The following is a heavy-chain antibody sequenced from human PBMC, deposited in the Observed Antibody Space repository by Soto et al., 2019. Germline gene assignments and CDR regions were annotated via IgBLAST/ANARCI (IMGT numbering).Heavy chain of an antibody. CDR2: IDTSDSYT. J-gene: IGHJ6*02. V-gene: IGHV5-10-1*01. Sequence: PGESLKISCKGSGYSFTLYWISWVRQMPGKGLEWLGRIDTSDSYTNYSPSFEGHVTISVDKSTSTAFLQWSSLKASDTAMYYCARVDYYYYTMDGWGQGTTVTVSS. CDR1: GYSFTLYW. CDR3: ARVDYYYYTMDG.